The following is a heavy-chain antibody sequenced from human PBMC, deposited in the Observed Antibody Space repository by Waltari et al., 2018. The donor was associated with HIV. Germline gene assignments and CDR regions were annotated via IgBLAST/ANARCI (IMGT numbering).Heavy chain of an antibody. CDR1: GFIFNDYA. J-gene: IGHJ4*02. V-gene: IGHV3-9*01. CDR2: ISWNSKTI. CDR3: AKDVRYGDYAGGFDY. D-gene: IGHD4-17*01. Sequence: EVQLVESGGGLVQPGRSLRLSCAASGFIFNDYAMHWVRQAPGRGLELVSGISWNSKTIDYADSVKGRFTISRDNAKNSLYLQLNSLRVDDTALYYCAKDVRYGDYAGGFDYWGQGILVTVSS.